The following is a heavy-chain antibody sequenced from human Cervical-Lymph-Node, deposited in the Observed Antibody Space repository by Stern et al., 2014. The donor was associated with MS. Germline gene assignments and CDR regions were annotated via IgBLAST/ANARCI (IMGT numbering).Heavy chain of an antibody. CDR1: GYNFIDHA. CDR2: INGGPGTT. CDR3: ARQPDYSDFLDF. D-gene: IGHD4-11*01. Sequence: QVQIVQSGAEVKKPGASMTISCKTSGYNFIDHAIHWVRQDPGQRLEWMAWINGGPGTTKYSQNFQGRVSFTRDKAASAAYMDLSSLSPDDTAVYYCARQPDYSDFLDFWGQGTLVTVSS. V-gene: IGHV1-3*01. J-gene: IGHJ4*02.